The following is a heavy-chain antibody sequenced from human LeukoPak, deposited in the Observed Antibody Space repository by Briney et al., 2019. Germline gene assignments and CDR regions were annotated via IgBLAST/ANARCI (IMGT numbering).Heavy chain of an antibody. Sequence: SETLSLTCTVSGDSISSSSYYWGWIRQPPGKGLEWIGSIYYSGSTYYNPSLKSRVTISVDTSKNQFSLKLSSVTAADTAVYYCAGVTATGYYDSSGITGAFDIWGQGTMVTVSS. J-gene: IGHJ3*02. CDR1: GDSISSSSYY. CDR3: AGVTATGYYDSSGITGAFDI. CDR2: IYYSGST. D-gene: IGHD3-22*01. V-gene: IGHV4-39*07.